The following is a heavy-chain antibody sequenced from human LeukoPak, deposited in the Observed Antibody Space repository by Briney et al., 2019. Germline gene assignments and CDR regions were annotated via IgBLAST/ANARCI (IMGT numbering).Heavy chain of an antibody. V-gene: IGHV3-53*01. CDR3: ARTTYYYDRSGYFDY. D-gene: IGHD3-22*01. CDR2: IYSGGST. CDR1: GFAFSSNY. Sequence: PGGSLRLSCAASGFAFSSNYMSWVRQAPGKGLEWVSVIYSGGSTYYADSVKGRFTISRDNSKNTLYLQMNSLRAEDTAVYYCARTTYYYDRSGYFDYWGQGTLVTVSS. J-gene: IGHJ4*02.